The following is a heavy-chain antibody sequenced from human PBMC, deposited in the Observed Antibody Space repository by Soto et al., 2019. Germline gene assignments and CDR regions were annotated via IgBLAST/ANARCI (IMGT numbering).Heavy chain of an antibody. CDR3: ARGQLYYEFWSDNAPLGMEA. J-gene: IGHJ6*02. CDR2: INHSVST. V-gene: IGHV4-34*01. CDR1: GGSFRGHY. D-gene: IGHD3-3*01. Sequence: PSETLSLTCAVYGGSFRGHYWSWIRQPPGKGLEWIGEINHSVSTNYNPSLKSRVTISVDTSKNQFSLKLSSVTAAETAVYYCARGQLYYEFWSDNAPLGMEAWGQGTPLTVS.